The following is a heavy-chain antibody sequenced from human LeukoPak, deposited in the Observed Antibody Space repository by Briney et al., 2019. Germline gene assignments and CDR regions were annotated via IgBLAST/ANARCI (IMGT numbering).Heavy chain of an antibody. V-gene: IGHV3-21*01. Sequence: GGSLRLFCAAYGFPFSSYSMNWVRQAPGKGLEGVSYISGGSGYIYYADSVKGRFNISRDNAKNSLYLQMNSLRAEDTAVYYCARAIAVAEGYWGQGTLVTVSS. J-gene: IGHJ4*02. D-gene: IGHD6-19*01. CDR1: GFPFSSYS. CDR3: ARAIAVAEGY. CDR2: ISGGSGYI.